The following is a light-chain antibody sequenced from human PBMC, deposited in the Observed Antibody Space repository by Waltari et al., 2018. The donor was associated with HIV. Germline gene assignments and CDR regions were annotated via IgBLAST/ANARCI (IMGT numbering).Light chain of an antibody. J-gene: IGLJ3*02. V-gene: IGLV2-23*02. Sequence: QSALTQPASVSGSPGQSITISCTGTSSDVGSYNLVSWYQQHPGKAPKLMLYEVSKRPSGFSKRFSGSKSGNTASLTLSGLQAEDGADYYCCSYAGSNTWVFGGGTKLTVL. CDR3: CSYAGSNTWV. CDR1: SSDVGSYNL. CDR2: EVS.